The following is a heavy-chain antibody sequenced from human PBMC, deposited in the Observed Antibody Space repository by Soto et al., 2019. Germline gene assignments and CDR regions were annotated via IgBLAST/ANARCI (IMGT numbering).Heavy chain of an antibody. CDR1: GYTFTSYH. J-gene: IGHJ6*02. Sequence: ASVKVSCKASGYTFTSYHINWVRQAPGQGLEWMGWISAYNGNTNYAQKLQGRVTMTTDTSTSTAYMELRSLTSDDTAVYYCARPRDPDFRSGNDIYYGMDGWAQGTTVTVSS. D-gene: IGHD3-3*01. CDR3: ARPRDPDFRSGNDIYYGMDG. V-gene: IGHV1-18*01. CDR2: ISAYNGNT.